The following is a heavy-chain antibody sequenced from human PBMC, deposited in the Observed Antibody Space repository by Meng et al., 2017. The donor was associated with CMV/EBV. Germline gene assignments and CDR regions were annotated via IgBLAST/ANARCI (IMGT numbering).Heavy chain of an antibody. Sequence: SETLSLTCTVSAGSISSYYWTWIRQPPGKGLEWVGYIYYNGNTNYNPSLKSRVTISVDTSKNQFSLKMSYVTAADTAVYYWARGGTDYWRGYVWFDPWGQGTLVTVSS. CDR2: IYYNGNT. CDR1: AGSISSYY. J-gene: IGHJ5*02. CDR3: ARGGTDYWRGYVWFDP. V-gene: IGHV4-59*01. D-gene: IGHD3-3*01.